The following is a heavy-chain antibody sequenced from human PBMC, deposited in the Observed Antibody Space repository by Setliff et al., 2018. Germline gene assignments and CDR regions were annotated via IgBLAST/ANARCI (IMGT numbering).Heavy chain of an antibody. D-gene: IGHD3-9*01. Sequence: PSETLSLTCTVSGGSISSSSYYWGWIRQPPGKGLEWIGSIYYSGSTYYNPSLKSRVTISVDTSKNQFSLKLSSVTAADTAVYYCARTLPYYDILTGYPRAWFDPWGQGTLVTV. V-gene: IGHV4-39*01. CDR3: ARTLPYYDILTGYPRAWFDP. CDR1: GGSISSSSYY. J-gene: IGHJ5*02. CDR2: IYYSGST.